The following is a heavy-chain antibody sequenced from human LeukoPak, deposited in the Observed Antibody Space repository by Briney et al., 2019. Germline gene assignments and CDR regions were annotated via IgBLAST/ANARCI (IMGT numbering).Heavy chain of an antibody. V-gene: IGHV4-30-2*01. D-gene: IGHD6-13*01. Sequence: SQTLSLTCAVSGGSISSGGYSWSWIRQPPGKGLEWIGYIYHSGSTYYNPSLKSRVTISVDRSKNQFSLKLSSVTAADTAVYYCATSGGSSSWYDYYYGMDVWGQGTTVTVSS. J-gene: IGHJ6*02. CDR2: IYHSGST. CDR1: GGSISSGGYS. CDR3: ATSGGSSSWYDYYYGMDV.